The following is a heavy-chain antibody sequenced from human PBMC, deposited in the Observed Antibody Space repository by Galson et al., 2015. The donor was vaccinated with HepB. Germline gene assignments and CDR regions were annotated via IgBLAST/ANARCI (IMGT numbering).Heavy chain of an antibody. V-gene: IGHV1-18*04. D-gene: IGHD2-15*01. CDR1: GYTFTSYG. Sequence: QSGAEVKKPGASVKVSCKASGYTFTSYGISWVRQAPGQGLEWMGWISAYNGNTNYAQKLQGRVTMTTDTSTSTAYMELRSLRSDDTAVYYCAQVVARQPSYYYYGMDVWGQGTTVTVSS. J-gene: IGHJ6*02. CDR3: AQVVARQPSYYYYGMDV. CDR2: ISAYNGNT.